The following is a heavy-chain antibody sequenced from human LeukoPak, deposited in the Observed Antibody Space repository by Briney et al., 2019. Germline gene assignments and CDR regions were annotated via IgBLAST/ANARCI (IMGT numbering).Heavy chain of an antibody. Sequence: GGSLRLSCAASGFTFSSYWMSWVSQAPGKGLEWVANINQDGGKKYYVDSVKGRFTISRDNTENSLYLQMNSLRAEDTAVYYCARAYQWRDFDYWGQGTLVTVSS. CDR2: INQDGGKK. CDR3: ARAYQWRDFDY. CDR1: GFTFSSYW. J-gene: IGHJ4*02. D-gene: IGHD6-19*01. V-gene: IGHV3-7*01.